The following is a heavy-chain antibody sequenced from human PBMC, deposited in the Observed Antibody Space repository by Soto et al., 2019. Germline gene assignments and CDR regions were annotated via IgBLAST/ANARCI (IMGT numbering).Heavy chain of an antibody. D-gene: IGHD3-10*01. Sequence: QVQLVQSGAEVKKPGASVKVSCKASGYTFPSYDINWVRQATGXXXEWMGWMNPNSGNTGYAQKFQGRVTMTRNTSISTAYMELXXLRSXXXAVYYCAREHYGNSAWFDPWGQGTLVTVSS. V-gene: IGHV1-8*01. CDR2: MNPNSGNT. CDR1: GYTFPSYD. CDR3: AREHYGNSAWFDP. J-gene: IGHJ5*02.